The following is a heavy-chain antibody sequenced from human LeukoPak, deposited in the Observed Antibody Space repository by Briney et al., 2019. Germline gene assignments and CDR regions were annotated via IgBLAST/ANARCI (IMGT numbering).Heavy chain of an antibody. CDR3: AKDGCSSTSCFYYDY. J-gene: IGHJ4*02. V-gene: IGHV3-23*01. D-gene: IGHD2-2*01. Sequence: GGSLRLSCAASGFTFSSYAMSWVRQAPGKGLEWVSAISGSGGSTYYADSVKGRFTISRDNSMYLQMNSLRAEDTAVYYCAKDGCSSTSCFYYDYWGQGTLVTVSS. CDR2: ISGSGGST. CDR1: GFTFSSYA.